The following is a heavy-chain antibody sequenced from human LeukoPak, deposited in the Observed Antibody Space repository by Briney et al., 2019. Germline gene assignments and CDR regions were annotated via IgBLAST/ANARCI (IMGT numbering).Heavy chain of an antibody. CDR1: GGSFSGYY. V-gene: IGHV4-34*01. CDR3: ARDWVQQEGYYYYYGMDV. J-gene: IGHJ6*04. CDR2: INHSGSN. Sequence: SETLSLTCAVYGGSFSGYYWSWLRQPPGKGLEWIGEINHSGSNNYNPSLKRRVTISVDTSKNQFSLKLSSVTAADTAVYYCARDWVQQEGYYYYYGMDVWGKGTTVTVSS. D-gene: IGHD5-18*01.